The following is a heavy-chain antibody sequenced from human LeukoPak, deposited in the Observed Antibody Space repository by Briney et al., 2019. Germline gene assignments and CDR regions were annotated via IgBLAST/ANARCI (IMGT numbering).Heavy chain of an antibody. CDR1: GFTFSQHW. D-gene: IGHD4-23*01. J-gene: IGHJ3*02. CDR2: IKPDGSGK. V-gene: IGHV3-7*02. Sequence: PGGSLRLSCTASGFTFSQHWMGWVRQAPGQGLEWVANIKPDGSGKYYVDSVKGRFTISRDNAKNSLFLQMNSLRDEDTAVYYCARGGYGANDDAFDIWGQGTMVTVSS. CDR3: ARGGYGANDDAFDI.